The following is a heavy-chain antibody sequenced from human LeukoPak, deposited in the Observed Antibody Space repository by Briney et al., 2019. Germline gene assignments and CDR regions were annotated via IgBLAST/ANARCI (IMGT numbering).Heavy chain of an antibody. J-gene: IGHJ4*02. Sequence: PGGSLRLSCAASRFIFTNYWIHWVRQAPGKGLVWVSHVNNDGSAISYADSVKGRFTISRDSAKNTVYLHMNSLRVEDTAVYYCTSFFETNWGQGTLVTVSS. D-gene: IGHD2/OR15-2a*01. CDR2: VNNDGSAI. CDR1: RFIFTNYW. V-gene: IGHV3-74*01. CDR3: TSFFETN.